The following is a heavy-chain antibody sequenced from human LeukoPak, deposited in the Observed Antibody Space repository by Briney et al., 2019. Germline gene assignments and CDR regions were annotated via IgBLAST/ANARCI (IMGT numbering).Heavy chain of an antibody. CDR2: ITSTGSDI. CDR3: ARGIDSSGWLSWFDP. D-gene: IGHD6-19*01. V-gene: IGHV3-21*01. J-gene: IGHJ5*02. CDR1: GFTFSSYT. Sequence: GGSLRLSCAASGFTFSSYTMNWVRQAPGKGLEWVSSITSTGSDIYYADSVKGRFTISRDNAKNSLYLQVNSLRAEDTAVYYCARGIDSSGWLSWFDPWGQGALVTVSS.